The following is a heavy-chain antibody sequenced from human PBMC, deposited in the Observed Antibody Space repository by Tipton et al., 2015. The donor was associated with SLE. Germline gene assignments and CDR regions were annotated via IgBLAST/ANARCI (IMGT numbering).Heavy chain of an antibody. CDR3: AREDVVFEAFDI. CDR2: ISYDGSNK. J-gene: IGHJ3*02. CDR1: GFTFSSYG. D-gene: IGHD5/OR15-5a*01. V-gene: IGHV3-30*03. Sequence: SLRLSCAASGFTFSSYGMHWVRQAPGKGLEWVAVISYDGSNKYYADSVKGRFTISRDNSKNTLYLQMNSLRAEDTAVYYCAREDVVFEAFDIWGQGTMVTVSS.